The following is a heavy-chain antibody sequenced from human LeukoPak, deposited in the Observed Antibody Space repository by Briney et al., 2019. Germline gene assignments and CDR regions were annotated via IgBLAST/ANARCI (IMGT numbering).Heavy chain of an antibody. V-gene: IGHV4-59*01. CDR3: ARGSGSFGY. J-gene: IGHJ4*02. CDR2: IYYSGST. D-gene: IGHD3-10*01. Sequence: SETLSLTCTVSGGSISSFYWSWLRQPPGKGLEWIGYIYYSGSTNYNPSLKSRVTISVDTSKNQFSLKLSSVTAADTAVYYCARGSGSFGYWGQGTLVTVSS. CDR1: GGSISSFY.